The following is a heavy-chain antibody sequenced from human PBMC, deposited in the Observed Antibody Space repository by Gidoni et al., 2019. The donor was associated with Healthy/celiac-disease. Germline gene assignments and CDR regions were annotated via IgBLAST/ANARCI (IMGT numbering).Heavy chain of an antibody. D-gene: IGHD1-26*01. V-gene: IGHV3-74*01. CDR1: GFTFSSYW. Sequence: EVQLVESGGGLVQPGGSLRLSCAASGFTFSSYWMHWVRQAPGKGLVWVSRINSEGSSTSYADSVKGRFPISRDNAKNTLYLQMNSLRAEDTAVYYCARGVGRGSGSYWWRFDPWGQGTLVTVSS. CDR2: INSEGSST. CDR3: ARGVGRGSGSYWWRFDP. J-gene: IGHJ5*02.